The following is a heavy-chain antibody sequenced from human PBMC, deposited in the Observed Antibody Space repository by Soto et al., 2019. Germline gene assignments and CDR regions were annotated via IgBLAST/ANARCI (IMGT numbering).Heavy chain of an antibody. Sequence: QVQLVQSGAEVKKPGASVKVSCKASGYTFTGYYMHWVRQAPGQGLEWMGWINPNSGGTNYAQKFQAWVPMTRDTSISTAYMELSRLRSDDTAVYYCATLGYCSSTSCYGAYGMDVWGQGTTVTVSS. CDR1: GYTFTGYY. V-gene: IGHV1-2*04. J-gene: IGHJ6*02. D-gene: IGHD2-2*01. CDR3: ATLGYCSSTSCYGAYGMDV. CDR2: INPNSGGT.